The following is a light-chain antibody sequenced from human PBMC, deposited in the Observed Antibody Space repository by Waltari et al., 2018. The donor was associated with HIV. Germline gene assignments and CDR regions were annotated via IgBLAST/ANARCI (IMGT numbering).Light chain of an antibody. CDR3: SSYAATNTLV. J-gene: IGLJ3*02. CDR2: EVN. CDR1: SSDVGNYNY. Sequence: QSALTQPPSASGSPGQSVTISCTGTSSDVGNYNYVSWYQQPPGKAPKLMIYEVNKRPSGGPYRFSGSKSGNTASLTVSGLQAEDEAEYYCSSYAATNTLVFGGGTKVTVL. V-gene: IGLV2-8*01.